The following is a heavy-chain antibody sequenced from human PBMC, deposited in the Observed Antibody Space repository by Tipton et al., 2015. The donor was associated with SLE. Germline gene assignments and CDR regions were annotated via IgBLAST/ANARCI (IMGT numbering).Heavy chain of an antibody. Sequence: TLSLTCTVSGGSITTGSYYWGWIRQPPGKGLEWFGSVFYSGTTYYNPSLQSRVTISVDTSKNQFSLKLNSVTAADTAVYYCASRTTPLPHWVCDIFDVWGQGSMVTVSS. J-gene: IGHJ3*01. V-gene: IGHV4-39*07. CDR1: GGSITTGSYY. CDR3: ASRTTPLPHWVCDIFDV. D-gene: IGHD2-8*01. CDR2: VFYSGTT.